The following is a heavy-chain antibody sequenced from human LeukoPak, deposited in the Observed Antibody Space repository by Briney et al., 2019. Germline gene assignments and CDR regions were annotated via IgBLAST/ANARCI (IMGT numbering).Heavy chain of an antibody. CDR1: GGSFSGYY. V-gene: IGHV4-34*01. J-gene: IGHJ5*02. CDR3: ARSRWGTLIAAPRWFDP. D-gene: IGHD6-25*01. Sequence: PSETLSLTCAVYGGSFSGYYWSWIRQPPGKGLEWIGEINHSGSTNYNPSLKSRVTISVDTSKNQFSLKLSSVTAADTAVYYCARSRWGTLIAAPRWFDPWGQGTLVTVSS. CDR2: INHSGST.